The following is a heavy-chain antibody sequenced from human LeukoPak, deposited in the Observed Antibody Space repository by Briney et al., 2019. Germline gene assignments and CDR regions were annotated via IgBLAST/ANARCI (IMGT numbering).Heavy chain of an antibody. CDR1: GSSISSRNW. D-gene: IGHD2-15*01. CDR2: IYHSGST. CDR3: VRGYLGYCDDGGCLGGAFDI. J-gene: IGHJ3*02. Sequence: SGTLSLTCDVSGSSISSRNWWSWVRQPPGEGLEWIGEIYHSGSTNYNPSLKSRVTLSVDKSNNQFSLKLSSVTAADTAVYYCVRGYLGYCDDGGCLGGAFDISGQGTMVTVSS. V-gene: IGHV4-4*02.